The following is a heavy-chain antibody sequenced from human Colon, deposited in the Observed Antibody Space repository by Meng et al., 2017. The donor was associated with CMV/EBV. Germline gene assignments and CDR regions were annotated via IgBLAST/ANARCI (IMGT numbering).Heavy chain of an antibody. J-gene: IGHJ4*02. Sequence: GGSLRLSCEASGFTFSDYYMSWVRQAPGKGLEWVGYISGGGDTIYYGDAVKGRFTLSREKAKNALYLEMNRLKDEDTAVYYCARDNALHLWSFSDYWGQGTLVTVSS. CDR2: ISGGGDTI. V-gene: IGHV3-11*01. CDR3: ARDNALHLWSFSDY. D-gene: IGHD5-18*01. CDR1: GFTFSDYY.